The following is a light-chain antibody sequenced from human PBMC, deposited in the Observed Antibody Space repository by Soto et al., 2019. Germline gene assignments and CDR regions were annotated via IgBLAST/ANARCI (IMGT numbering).Light chain of an antibody. V-gene: IGKV3-20*01. CDR3: QQCSFSPRT. CDR2: DAS. CDR1: QSVTNNY. Sequence: EIVLTQSPGTLSLSTGERATLSCRASQSVTNNYLDWFQQKPGQAPRLLIYDASIRADGIPDRFSGSGSETDFTLTISRLEPEDSAVYYCQQCSFSPRTFGQGTKVEIK. J-gene: IGKJ1*01.